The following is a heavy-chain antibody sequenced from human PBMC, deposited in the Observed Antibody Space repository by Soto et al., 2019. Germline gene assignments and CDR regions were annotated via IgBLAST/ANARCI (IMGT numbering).Heavy chain of an antibody. J-gene: IGHJ4*02. CDR3: ARSRSVGSYLPEIFDY. V-gene: IGHV3-21*01. CDR1: GFTFSSYS. Sequence: GGSLRLSCAASGFTFSSYSMNWVRQAPGKGLEWVSSISSSSSYIYYADSVKGRFTISRDNAKNSLYLQMNSLRAEDTAVYYCARSRSVGSYLPEIFDYWGQGTLVTVSS. D-gene: IGHD1-26*01. CDR2: ISSSSSYI.